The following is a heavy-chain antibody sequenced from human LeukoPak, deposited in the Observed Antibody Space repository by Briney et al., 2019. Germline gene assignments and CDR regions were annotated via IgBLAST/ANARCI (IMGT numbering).Heavy chain of an antibody. CDR2: VNPNNGGT. CDR1: GYIFTNYY. Sequence: ASVKVSCKASGYIFTNYYIHLERQAPGQGLEWMGWVNPNNGGTNYAQKFQGRVTMTRDTSISTAYMELSRLRCQGSGVDYVERGFGSRGYYSGHFDYRGQGTLVTVSS. V-gene: IGHV1-2*02. J-gene: IGHJ4*02. D-gene: IGHD3-22*01. CDR3: ERGFGSRGYYSGHFDY.